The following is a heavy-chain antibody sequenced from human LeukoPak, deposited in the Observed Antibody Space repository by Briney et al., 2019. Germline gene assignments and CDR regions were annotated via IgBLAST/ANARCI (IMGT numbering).Heavy chain of an antibody. J-gene: IGHJ4*02. CDR2: IKQDGSEK. D-gene: IGHD2-2*02. CDR1: GFTFSSYW. Sequence: GGSLRLSCAASGFTFSSYWMSWVRQAPGKGLEWVVNIKQDGSEKYYVDSVKGRFTISRDNAKNSLYLQMNSLRAEDTAVYYCAREPPFGPAAISFDYWGQGTLVTVSS. CDR3: AREPPFGPAAISFDY. V-gene: IGHV3-7*03.